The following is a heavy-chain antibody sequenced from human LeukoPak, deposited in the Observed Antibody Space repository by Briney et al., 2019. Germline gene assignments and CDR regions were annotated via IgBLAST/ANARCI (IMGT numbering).Heavy chain of an antibody. Sequence: SETLSLTCTVSGGSISSSSYYWGWIRQPPGKGLEWIGSIYYSGSTYYNPSLKSRVTISVDTSKNQFSLKLSSVTAADTAVYYCAPGGYIGYGHAFDIWGQGTMVTVSS. J-gene: IGHJ3*02. V-gene: IGHV4-39*07. CDR2: IYYSGST. CDR3: APGGYIGYGHAFDI. CDR1: GGSISSSSYY. D-gene: IGHD5-12*01.